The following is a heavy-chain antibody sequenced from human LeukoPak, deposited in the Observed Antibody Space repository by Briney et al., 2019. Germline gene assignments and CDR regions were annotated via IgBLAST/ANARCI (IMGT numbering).Heavy chain of an antibody. J-gene: IGHJ6*03. D-gene: IGHD2-2*01. CDR2: ISWNSGSI. CDR1: GFTFDDYA. Sequence: PGVSLRLSCAPSGFTFDDYAMHWVPHAPGKGLEWVSGISWNSGSIVYGDSVKSRFAISRDNAKNSLHLQMKRLRAEDTALYYCGKDKILSHQRDYYYDYMDVWGKGTTVTVSS. V-gene: IGHV3-9*01. CDR3: GKDKILSHQRDYYYDYMDV.